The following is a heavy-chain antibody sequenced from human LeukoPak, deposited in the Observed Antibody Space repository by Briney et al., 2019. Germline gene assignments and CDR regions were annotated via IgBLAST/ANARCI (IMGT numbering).Heavy chain of an antibody. D-gene: IGHD3-3*01. J-gene: IGHJ3*02. CDR1: GFTFSSYI. V-gene: IGHV3-21*01. Sequence: PGGSLRLSCAASGFTFSSYIMNWVRQAPGKGLEWVSSISSSSSYIYYADSVKGRFTISRDNAKNSLYLQMNSLRAEDTAVYYCARDLRDYDFWSGSPPFIDIWGQGTMVTVSS. CDR3: ARDLRDYDFWSGSPPFIDI. CDR2: ISSSSSYI.